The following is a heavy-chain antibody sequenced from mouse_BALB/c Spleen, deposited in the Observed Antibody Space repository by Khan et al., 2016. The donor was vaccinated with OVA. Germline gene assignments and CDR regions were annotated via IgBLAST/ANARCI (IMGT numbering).Heavy chain of an antibody. Sequence: QVQLKQSGAELARPGASVKMSCKASGYTFTSYTIHWVKQRPGQGLEWIGYINPTNIYTNYNQKFRDKATLTADKSSRTAYMQLSSLTSEDSAVXYCSSVGPYRGNYGAWLAYWGQGTLVTVSA. D-gene: IGHD2-10*01. CDR3: SSVGPYRGNYGAWLAY. CDR2: INPTNIYT. V-gene: IGHV1-4*01. CDR1: GYTFTSYT. J-gene: IGHJ3*01.